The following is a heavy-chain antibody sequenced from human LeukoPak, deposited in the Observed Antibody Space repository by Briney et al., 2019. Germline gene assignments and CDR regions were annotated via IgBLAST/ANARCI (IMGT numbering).Heavy chain of an antibody. CDR1: GYTFTKNG. CDR3: AREPLALDY. J-gene: IGHJ4*02. Sequence: ASVKVSCKASGYTFTKNGMNWARQAPGQGLEWMGWINTNTGNPTYAQGFTGRFVFSLDTSVSTAYLQISSLKAEDTAVYYCAREPLALDYWGQGTLVTVSS. CDR2: INTNTGNP. V-gene: IGHV7-4-1*02.